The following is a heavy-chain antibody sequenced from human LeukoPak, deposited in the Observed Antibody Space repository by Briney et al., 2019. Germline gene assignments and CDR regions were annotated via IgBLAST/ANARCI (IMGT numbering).Heavy chain of an antibody. CDR2: IWPSGST. CDR1: GGSISSGPYF. D-gene: IGHD6-13*01. V-gene: IGHV4-30-2*06. J-gene: IGHJ4*02. CDR3: ARGFNSSWYLAY. Sequence: SQTLSLTCSVSGGSISSGPYFWSWIRQSPGQGLEWIGYIWPSGSTNYNPSLSGRVAISLDKSRNHFTLMVTAVTAADTAFYYCARGFNSSWYLAYWGQGTLVTVSS.